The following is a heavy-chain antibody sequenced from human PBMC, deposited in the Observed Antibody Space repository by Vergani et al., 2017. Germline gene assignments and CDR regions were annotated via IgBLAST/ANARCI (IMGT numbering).Heavy chain of an antibody. CDR3: ASDTHSGKRADR. V-gene: IGHV4-59*11. CDR2: IHYSEKT. Sequence: QVQLQESGPGLVKSSETLSLTCSVSFDSIRNLYCNWIRQPPGKGLEWIGSIHYSEKTNYNPSLKTRVTISVDTSKNQFSLTLTSVTAADTAVYYCASDTHSGKRADRWGEGILVTVTS. J-gene: IGHJ5*02. CDR1: FDSIRNLY. D-gene: IGHD6-19*01.